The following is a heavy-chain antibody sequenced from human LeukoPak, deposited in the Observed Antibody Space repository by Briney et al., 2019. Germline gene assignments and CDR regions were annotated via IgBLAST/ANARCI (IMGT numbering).Heavy chain of an antibody. CDR1: GYTFINYG. V-gene: IGHV1-18*01. CDR3: ARVPHYYYGMDV. J-gene: IGHJ6*02. Sequence: ASVKVSCKASGYTFINYGISWVRQAPGQGLEWMGWISAYNGNTNYAQKLQGRVTMTTDTSTSTAYMELRSLRSDDTAVYYCARVPHYYYGMDVWGQGTTVTVSS. CDR2: ISAYNGNT.